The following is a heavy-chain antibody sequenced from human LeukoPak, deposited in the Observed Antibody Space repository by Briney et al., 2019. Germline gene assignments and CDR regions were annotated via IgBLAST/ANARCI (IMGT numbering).Heavy chain of an antibody. V-gene: IGHV3-30-3*01. Sequence: GGSLRLSCAASGFTFSSYTMDWVCQAPGKGLEWVARISYAGSNNYYADSVKGRFTISSDNPKNTLYLQMDSLRAEDTAVYYCARAAHTTYVLGRYYYYAMDARGQGTTVTVSS. CDR2: ISYAGSNN. CDR1: GFTFSSYT. J-gene: IGHJ6*02. D-gene: IGHD3-10*01. CDR3: ARAAHTTYVLGRYYYYAMDA.